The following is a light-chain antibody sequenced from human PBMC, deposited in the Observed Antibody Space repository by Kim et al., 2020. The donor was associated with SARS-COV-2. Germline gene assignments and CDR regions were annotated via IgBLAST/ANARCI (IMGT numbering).Light chain of an antibody. CDR1: SGNSNYA. CDR2: VNSDGSH. Sequence: ASVKLTCTLSSGNSNYAITWHQQQPEKGPRYLIKVNSDGSHSKGDGIPDRFSGSSSGAERYLTISSLQSEDEADYYCQTWGTGTVVFGGGTKLTVL. CDR3: QTWGTGTVV. V-gene: IGLV4-69*01. J-gene: IGLJ3*02.